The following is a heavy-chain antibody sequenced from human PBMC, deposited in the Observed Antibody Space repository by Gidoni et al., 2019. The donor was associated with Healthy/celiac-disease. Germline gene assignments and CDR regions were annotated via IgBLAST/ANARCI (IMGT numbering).Heavy chain of an antibody. CDR2: IYYSGST. V-gene: IGHV4-39*07. Sequence: QLQLQESGPGLVQPSDTLSLTCTASGGSISSSSYYWGWFRQPPGKGLEWIGSIYYSGSTYYNPSLKSRVTISVDTSKNQFSLKLSSVTAADTAVYYCARDELYSYAYGYWGQGTLVTVSS. CDR3: ARDELYSYAYGY. J-gene: IGHJ4*02. CDR1: GGSISSSSYY. D-gene: IGHD5-18*01.